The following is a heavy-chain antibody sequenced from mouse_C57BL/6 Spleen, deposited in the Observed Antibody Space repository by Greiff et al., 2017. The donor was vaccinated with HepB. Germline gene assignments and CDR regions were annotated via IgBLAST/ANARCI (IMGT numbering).Heavy chain of an antibody. Sequence: QVQLQQSGAELVRPGASVTLSCKASGYTFTDYEMHWVKQTPVHGLEWIGAIDPETGGTAYNQKFKGKAILTADKSSSTAYMEIRSLTSEDSAVYYCTRAPYYYGSSYLAWFAYWGQGTLVTVSA. J-gene: IGHJ3*01. V-gene: IGHV1-15*01. CDR2: IDPETGGT. D-gene: IGHD1-1*01. CDR3: TRAPYYYGSSYLAWFAY. CDR1: GYTFTDYE.